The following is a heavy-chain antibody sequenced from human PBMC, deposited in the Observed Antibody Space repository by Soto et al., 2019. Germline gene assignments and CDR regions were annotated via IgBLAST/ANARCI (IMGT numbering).Heavy chain of an antibody. D-gene: IGHD3-10*01. V-gene: IGHV3-73*01. CDR3: ARDNYASGTYYPFDY. Sequence: GGSLRLSCAASGFTFSDSPIHWVRQASGKGLEWVGRIGRKAYNFATAYAASVNGRFTISRDDSKSTAYLQMNSLRAEDTAVYYCARDNYASGTYYPFDYWGQGTLVTVSS. CDR1: GFTFSDSP. CDR2: IGRKAYNFAT. J-gene: IGHJ4*02.